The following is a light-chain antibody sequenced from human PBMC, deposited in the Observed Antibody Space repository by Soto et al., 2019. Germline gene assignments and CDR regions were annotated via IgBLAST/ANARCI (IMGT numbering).Light chain of an antibody. CDR1: QSVSTN. V-gene: IGKV3-15*01. J-gene: IGKJ1*01. CDR2: GAS. CDR3: QHYHNWPPWT. Sequence: EIVMTQSPATLSVSPGEKVTLSCRASQSVSTNLAWYQQQPGQAPSLLIYGASTRATGVPARFSGSGSGTEFTLTISSLQSQDFAVYYCQHYHNWPPWTSAQGTKVDIK.